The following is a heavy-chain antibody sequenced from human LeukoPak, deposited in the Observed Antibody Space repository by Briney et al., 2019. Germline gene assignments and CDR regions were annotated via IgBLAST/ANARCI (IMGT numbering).Heavy chain of an antibody. CDR3: ARDSGYGDYDDYFDY. D-gene: IGHD4-17*01. J-gene: IGHJ4*02. Sequence: PSETLSLTCTVSGGSLSSYYWSWIRQPAGKGLEWIGRIYTSGSTNYNPSLKSRVTMSVDTSKNQFSLKLSSVTAADTAVYYCARDSGYGDYDDYFDYWGQGTLVTVSS. CDR1: GGSLSSYY. V-gene: IGHV4-4*07. CDR2: IYTSGST.